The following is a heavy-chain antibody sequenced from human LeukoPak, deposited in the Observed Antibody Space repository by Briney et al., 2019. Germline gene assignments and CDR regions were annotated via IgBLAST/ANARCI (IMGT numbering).Heavy chain of an antibody. J-gene: IGHJ6*02. CDR1: GFTFSSYG. Sequence: GGSLRLSCAASGFTFSSYGMHWVRQAPGKGLEWVSVIYSGGSTYYADSVKGRFTISRDNSKNTLYLQMNSLRAEDTAVYYCARGATMVRGVTPLDYGMDVWGQGTTVTVSS. CDR2: IYSGGST. D-gene: IGHD3-10*01. CDR3: ARGATMVRGVTPLDYGMDV. V-gene: IGHV3-53*01.